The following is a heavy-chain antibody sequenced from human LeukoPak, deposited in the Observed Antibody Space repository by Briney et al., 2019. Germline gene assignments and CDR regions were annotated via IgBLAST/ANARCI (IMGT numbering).Heavy chain of an antibody. CDR1: GGTFSSYA. D-gene: IGHD1-1*01. CDR2: IIPIFGTA. CDR3: ARFRPGTTFFDY. J-gene: IGHJ4*02. Sequence: ASVKVSCKASGGTFSSYAISWVRQAPGQGLEWMGGIIPIFGTANYAQKFQGRVTITADKSTSTAYMELSSLRSEDTAVYYCARFRPGTTFFDYWGQGTLVTVSS. V-gene: IGHV1-69*06.